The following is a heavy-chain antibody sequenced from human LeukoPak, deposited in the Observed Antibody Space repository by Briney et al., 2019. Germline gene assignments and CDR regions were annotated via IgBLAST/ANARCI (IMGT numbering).Heavy chain of an antibody. CDR3: ARETPRRGETRDGYR. CDR2: IKEDGSET. CDR1: GFTFTRYW. V-gene: IGHV3-7*01. J-gene: IGHJ4*02. Sequence: GGSLRLSCAASGFTFTRYWMSWVRQAPGKGLECLANIKEDGSETYYADSVKGRFTISRDNPKNLLFLQINSLRVEDTAVYYCARETPRRGETRDGYRWGQGTVVTVSS. D-gene: IGHD5-24*01.